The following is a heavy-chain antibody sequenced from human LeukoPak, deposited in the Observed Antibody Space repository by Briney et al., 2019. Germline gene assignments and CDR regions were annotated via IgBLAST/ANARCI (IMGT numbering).Heavy chain of an antibody. CDR1: GYTFTSYA. Sequence: ASVKVSCKASGYTFTSYAMHWVRLAPGQRLEWMGWINAGNGNTKYSQKFQGRVTITRDTSASTAYMELSSLRSEDTAVYYCARGIVVVVAATRLLDYWGQGTLVTVSS. CDR2: INAGNGNT. CDR3: ARGIVVVVAATRLLDY. D-gene: IGHD2-15*01. V-gene: IGHV1-3*01. J-gene: IGHJ4*02.